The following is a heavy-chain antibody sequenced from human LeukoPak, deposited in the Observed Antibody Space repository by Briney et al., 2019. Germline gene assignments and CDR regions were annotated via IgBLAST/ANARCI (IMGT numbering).Heavy chain of an antibody. Sequence: ASVKLSCKASGYTFTGYYMHWVRQAPGQGLEWMGRINPNSGGTNYAQKFQGRVTMTRDTSISTAYKELSRLRSDDTAVYYCSNSDILTGYYPDVWGKGTTVTVSS. V-gene: IGHV1-2*06. J-gene: IGHJ6*04. CDR2: INPNSGGT. CDR3: SNSDILTGYYPDV. CDR1: GYTFTGYY. D-gene: IGHD3-9*01.